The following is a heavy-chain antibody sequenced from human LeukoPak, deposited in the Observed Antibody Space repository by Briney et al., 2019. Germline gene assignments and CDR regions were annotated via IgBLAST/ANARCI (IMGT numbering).Heavy chain of an antibody. CDR2: IWYDGSNK. CDR1: GFTFSSSG. CDR3: AKDLLERELVLDY. Sequence: GGSLRLSCAASGFTFSSSGTHWGRQAPGKGLEWVAVIWYDGSNKYYADSVKRRFTISRDNSKNTLYLQMNSLRAEDTAVYYCAKDLLERELVLDYWGQGTLVTVSS. J-gene: IGHJ4*02. D-gene: IGHD6-6*01. V-gene: IGHV3-33*03.